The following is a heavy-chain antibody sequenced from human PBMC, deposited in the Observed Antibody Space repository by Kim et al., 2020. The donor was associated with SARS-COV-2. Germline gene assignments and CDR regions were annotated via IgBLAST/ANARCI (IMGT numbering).Heavy chain of an antibody. J-gene: IGHJ6*03. CDR3: ARSYSSSDYYYYYYMDV. D-gene: IGHD6-6*01. V-gene: IGHV4-59*01. CDR2: IYYSGST. Sequence: SETLSLTCTVSGGSISSYYWSWIRQPPGKGLEWIGYIYYSGSTNYNPSLKSRVTISVDTSKNQFSLKLSSVTAADTAVYYCARSYSSSDYYYYYYMDVWGKGTTVTVSS. CDR1: GGSISSYY.